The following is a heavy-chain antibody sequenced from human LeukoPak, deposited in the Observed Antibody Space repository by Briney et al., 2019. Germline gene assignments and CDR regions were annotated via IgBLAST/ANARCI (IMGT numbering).Heavy chain of an antibody. CDR1: GYTFTGYY. Sequence: ASVNVSCKASGYTFTGYYMHWVRQAPRHGLEWLGWINPNSGTTNHAKKFRGTVTTPRDTSINTAYMELSRLRSDDTAVYYCARDFAIFGVAEDYWGQGTLVTVSS. CDR2: INPNSGTT. D-gene: IGHD3-3*01. CDR3: ARDFAIFGVAEDY. V-gene: IGHV1-2*02. J-gene: IGHJ4*02.